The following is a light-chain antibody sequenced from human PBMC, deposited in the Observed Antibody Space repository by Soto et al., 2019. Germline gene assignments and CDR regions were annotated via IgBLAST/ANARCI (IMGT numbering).Light chain of an antibody. V-gene: IGKV3-20*01. Sequence: EIVLPQYPATLSLSPGESATLSCRASRSVSSYLAWYQQKPGQAPRLLIYAASTRAAAVPDRFTGSGSGTDFALTISRLEPEDSAVYYCQQYNTSPTWTFGQGAKADIK. J-gene: IGKJ1*01. CDR3: QQYNTSPTWT. CDR2: AAS. CDR1: RSVSSY.